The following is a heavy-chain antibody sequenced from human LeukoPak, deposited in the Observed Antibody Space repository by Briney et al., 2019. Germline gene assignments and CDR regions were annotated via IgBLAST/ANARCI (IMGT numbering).Heavy chain of an antibody. Sequence: ASVKVSCKASGYTFTSYDINWVRQATGQGLEWMGWMNPNSGNTGYGQSLQGRITMTRDISIGTAYMELSNLTSEDTAIYYCTRGSSGRRDNWGQGTLVTVSA. J-gene: IGHJ4*02. V-gene: IGHV1-8*01. CDR2: MNPNSGNT. CDR3: TRGSSGRRDN. D-gene: IGHD6-19*01. CDR1: GYTFTSYD.